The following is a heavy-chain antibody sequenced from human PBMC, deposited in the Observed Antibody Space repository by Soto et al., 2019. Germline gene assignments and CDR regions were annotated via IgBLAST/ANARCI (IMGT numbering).Heavy chain of an antibody. J-gene: IGHJ4*01. D-gene: IGHD6-19*01. CDR1: GDSISDTIYY. CDR3: ARHLTAVAAAMAN. Sequence: SETLSLTCRVSGDSISDTIYYWGWVRQSPGKGLEWMGSIQYSGTTQFHPSLKAGAAISVCTSKNEYCRRMRAVTPANKCVYFSARHLTAVAAAMANWGPGTPVTVSS. V-gene: IGHV4-39*01. CDR2: IQYSGTT.